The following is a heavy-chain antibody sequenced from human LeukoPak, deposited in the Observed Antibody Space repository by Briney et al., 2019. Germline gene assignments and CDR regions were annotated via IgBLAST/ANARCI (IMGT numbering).Heavy chain of an antibody. V-gene: IGHV4-39*01. CDR3: AVRGSGSVDY. CDR1: GGSISSSSYY. J-gene: IGHJ4*02. D-gene: IGHD3-10*01. CDR2: IYYSGST. Sequence: SETLSLTCTVSGGSISSSSYYWGWIRQPPGKGLEWIGSIYYSGSTYYNPSLKSRVTISVDTSKNQFSLKLSSVTAADTAVYYCAVRGSGSVDYWGQGTLVTVSS.